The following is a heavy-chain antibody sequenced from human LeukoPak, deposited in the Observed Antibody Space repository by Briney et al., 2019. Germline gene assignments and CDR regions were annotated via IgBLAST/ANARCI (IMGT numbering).Heavy chain of an antibody. CDR2: INPSGGST. CDR1: GYTFTSYY. V-gene: IGHV1-46*01. CDR3: ARAEETYYYDSSGYFDY. D-gene: IGHD3-22*01. J-gene: IGHJ4*02. Sequence: VASVKVSCKASGYTFTSYYMHWVRQAPGQGLEWMGIINPSGGSTSYAQKFQGRVTVTRDTSTSTVYMELSSLRSEDTAVYYCARAEETYYYDSSGYFDYWGQGTLVTVSS.